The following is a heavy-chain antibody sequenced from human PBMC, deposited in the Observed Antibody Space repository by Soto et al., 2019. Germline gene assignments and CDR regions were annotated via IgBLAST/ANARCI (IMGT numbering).Heavy chain of an antibody. Sequence: PSETLSLTCTVSGGYLSSYYWSWIRQPPGKGLEWIGYIYYSGSTNYNPSLKSRVTISVDTSKNQFSLKLSSVTAADTAVYYCASSNIAAAGFYYYGMDVWGRGTTVTVSS. J-gene: IGHJ6*02. CDR2: IYYSGST. CDR1: GGYLSSYY. V-gene: IGHV4-59*01. D-gene: IGHD6-13*01. CDR3: ASSNIAAAGFYYYGMDV.